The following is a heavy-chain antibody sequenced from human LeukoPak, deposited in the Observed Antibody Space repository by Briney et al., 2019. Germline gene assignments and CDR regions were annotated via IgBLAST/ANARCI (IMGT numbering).Heavy chain of an antibody. CDR2: TWSNGSNK. Sequence: GGSLRLSCAAPGFTLSSNGMHWVRQAPGKGLEGVAVTWSNGSNKYYADSVKGRFTISRDNSKNRQYMQRNCPSGEDTAVYYSARDGYYCSSTSCYQGYFDYWGQGTLVTVSS. J-gene: IGHJ4*02. D-gene: IGHD2-2*01. CDR1: GFTLSSNG. CDR3: ARDGYYCSSTSCYQGYFDY. V-gene: IGHV3-33*01.